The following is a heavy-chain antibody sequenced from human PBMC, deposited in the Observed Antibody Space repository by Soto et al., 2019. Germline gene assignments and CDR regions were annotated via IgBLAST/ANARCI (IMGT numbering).Heavy chain of an antibody. CDR1: GFTFSSYA. Sequence: GGSLRLSCAASGFTFSSYAMHWVRQAPGKGLEWVAVISYDGSNKYYADSVKGRFTISRDNSKNTLYLQMNSLRAEDTAVYYCARDRWYGQETNYYYGMDVWGQGTTVTVSS. D-gene: IGHD6-13*01. J-gene: IGHJ6*02. CDR3: ARDRWYGQETNYYYGMDV. V-gene: IGHV3-30-3*01. CDR2: ISYDGSNK.